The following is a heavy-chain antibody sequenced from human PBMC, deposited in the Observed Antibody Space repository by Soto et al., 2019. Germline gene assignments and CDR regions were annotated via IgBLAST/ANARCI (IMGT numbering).Heavy chain of an antibody. V-gene: IGHV1-8*01. CDR2: MNSFSGSG. CDR3: ARASAVQRTGNLDF. CDR1: GYKFADYN. Sequence: QVQLVQAGAEVKKPGASVRVSCRTSGYKFADYNMNWVRQATGRGLEWLRYMNSFSGSGGSAPQFQGRLTLTKNPSIRTAYLELTNLKHDDTAVYYCARASAVQRTGNLDFWGQGTPVTVSS. D-gene: IGHD5-18*01. J-gene: IGHJ4*02.